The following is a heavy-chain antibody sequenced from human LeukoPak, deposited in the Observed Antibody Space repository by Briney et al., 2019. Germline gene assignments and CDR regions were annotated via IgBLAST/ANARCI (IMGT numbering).Heavy chain of an antibody. CDR1: GYTFTRYW. Sequence: HGESLKISCKCSGYTFTRYWIGWVRQMPGKGLEWMGIIYPGDSESKYRPSLQGQVTISVDKSINTAYLQWSSLKASDTAIYYCARIEGSTFDYWGQGTLVTVSS. V-gene: IGHV5-51*01. CDR3: ARIEGSTFDY. J-gene: IGHJ4*02. CDR2: IYPGDSES.